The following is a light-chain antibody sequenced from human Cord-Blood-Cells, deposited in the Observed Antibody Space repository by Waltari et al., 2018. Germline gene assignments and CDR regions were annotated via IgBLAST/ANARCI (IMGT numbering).Light chain of an antibody. CDR3: QQSYSTPLT. V-gene: IGKV1-39*01. CDR2: AVS. CDR1: QSISSY. J-gene: IGKJ4*01. Sequence: DIQMTQSQSSPSASVGDRVTITRRASQSISSYLNWYQQKPGKAPKLLLYAVSSLQSGVPSRFRGSGTGTDFTLTISSLQTEDFATYYCQQSYSTPLTFGGGTKVEIK.